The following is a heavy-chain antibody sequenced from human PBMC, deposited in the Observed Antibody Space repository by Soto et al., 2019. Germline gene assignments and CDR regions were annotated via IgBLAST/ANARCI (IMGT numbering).Heavy chain of an antibody. D-gene: IGHD6-13*01. CDR3: ARGGPGASIAAAAQAYYY. Sequence: QVQLVQSGAEVKKPGSSVKVSCKASGGTFSSYAISWVRQAPGQGLEWMGGIIPIFGTANYAQKFQGRVTITADKSTRTAYMELSSLRSEDTAVYYCARGGPGASIAAAAQAYYYWGQGTLVTVSS. CDR2: IIPIFGTA. CDR1: GGTFSSYA. V-gene: IGHV1-69*06. J-gene: IGHJ4*02.